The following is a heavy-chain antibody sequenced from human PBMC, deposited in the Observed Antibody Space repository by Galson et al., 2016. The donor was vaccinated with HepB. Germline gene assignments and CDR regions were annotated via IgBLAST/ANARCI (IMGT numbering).Heavy chain of an antibody. CDR2: SGSGGPT. V-gene: IGHV3-23*01. Sequence: SLRLSCAASGFTFSSYAMSWVRQAPGKGLEWVSSSGSGGPTYYADSVKGRFTISRDNSKNTLFLQMHSLRAEDTAVYYCAKSVLEYDILTGYYRRGADYWGQGTLVTVSS. CDR3: AKSVLEYDILTGYYRRGADY. D-gene: IGHD3-9*01. CDR1: GFTFSSYA. J-gene: IGHJ4*02.